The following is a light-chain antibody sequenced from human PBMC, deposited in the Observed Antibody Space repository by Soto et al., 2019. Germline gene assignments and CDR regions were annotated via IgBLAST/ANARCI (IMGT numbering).Light chain of an antibody. CDR3: QQLNSYPLT. CDR2: AAS. V-gene: IGKV1-9*01. J-gene: IGKJ4*01. CDR1: QGISSY. Sequence: DIQLTQSPSSLATSVGDRVTSTSRASQGISSYLSWYQQKPGKAPKILIYAASTLQTGVPSRFSGSGSGTDFTLTISSLQPEEFATYYCQQLNSYPLTFGRGTKVDIK.